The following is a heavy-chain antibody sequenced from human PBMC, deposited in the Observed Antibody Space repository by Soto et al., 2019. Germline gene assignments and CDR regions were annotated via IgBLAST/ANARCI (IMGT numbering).Heavy chain of an antibody. CDR2: IYYSGST. CDR1: GGSISSYY. V-gene: IGHV4-59*01. D-gene: IGHD6-6*01. J-gene: IGHJ6*02. CDR3: ARGGSIAARSGMDV. Sequence: SETLSLTCTVSGGSISSYYWSWIRQPPGKGLEWIGYIYYSGSTNYNPSLKSRVTISVDTSKNQFSLKLSSVTAADTTVYYCARGGSIAARSGMDVWGQGTTVTVSS.